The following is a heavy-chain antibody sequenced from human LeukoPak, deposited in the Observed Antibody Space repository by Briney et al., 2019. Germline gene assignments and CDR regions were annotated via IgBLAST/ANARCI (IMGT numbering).Heavy chain of an antibody. CDR2: IIPIFGTA. CDR3: ARSPLAVAGYSYYMDV. Sequence: ASVKVSCKASGGTFSSYAISWVRQAPGQGLEWMGGIIPIFGTANYAQKFQGRVTITTDESTSTAYMELSSLRSEDTAVYYCARSPLAVAGYSYYMDVWGKGTTVTVSS. J-gene: IGHJ6*03. V-gene: IGHV1-69*05. CDR1: GGTFSSYA. D-gene: IGHD6-19*01.